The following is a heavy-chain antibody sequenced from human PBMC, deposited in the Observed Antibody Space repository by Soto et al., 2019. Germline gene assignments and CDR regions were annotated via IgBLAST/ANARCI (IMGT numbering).Heavy chain of an antibody. CDR1: GFTFSNAW. V-gene: IGHV3-15*07. Sequence: EVQLVESGGGLVKPGGSLRLSCAASGFTFSNAWMNWVRQAPGKGLEWVGRIKSKTDGGTTDYAAPVKGRFTISRDDSKNTLYLQMNSLKTEDTAVYYCNKLGQGYYDILTGRISDEYYYYYGMDVWGQGTTVTVSS. CDR2: IKSKTDGGTT. J-gene: IGHJ6*02. D-gene: IGHD3-9*01. CDR3: NKLGQGYYDILTGRISDEYYYYYGMDV.